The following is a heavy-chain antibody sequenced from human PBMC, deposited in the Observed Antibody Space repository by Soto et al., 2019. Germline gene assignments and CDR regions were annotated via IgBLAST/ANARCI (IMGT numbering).Heavy chain of an antibody. J-gene: IGHJ6*02. CDR1: GVTFSSYA. V-gene: IGHV3-23*01. D-gene: IGHD6-19*01. CDR3: AKHKAGAVAYYYYGMDV. CDR2: ISGSGGST. Sequence: PGGSLRLSCAASGVTFSSYAMSWVRQAPGKGLEWVSAISGSGGSTYYADSVKGRFTISRDNSKNTLYLQMNSLRAEDTAVYYCAKHKAGAVAYYYYGMDVWGQGTTVTGSS.